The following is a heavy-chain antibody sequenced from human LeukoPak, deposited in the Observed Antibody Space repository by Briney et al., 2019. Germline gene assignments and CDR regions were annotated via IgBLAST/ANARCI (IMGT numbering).Heavy chain of an antibody. J-gene: IGHJ4*02. CDR1: GFTFSNYN. CDR3: AKPGTPSKYSYGYSIFDY. V-gene: IGHV3-48*01. D-gene: IGHD5-18*01. Sequence: PGGSLRLSCAASGFTFSNYNMDWVRQPPGKGLQWVSYISSSSNIIYYADSVKGRFTISRDNSKNTLYLQMNSLRAEDTAVYYCAKPGTPSKYSYGYSIFDYWGQGTLVTVSS. CDR2: ISSSSNII.